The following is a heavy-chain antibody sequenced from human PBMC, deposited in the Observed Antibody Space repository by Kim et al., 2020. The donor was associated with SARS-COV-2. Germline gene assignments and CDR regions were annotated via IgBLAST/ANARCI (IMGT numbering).Heavy chain of an antibody. CDR1: GFTFSNAW. J-gene: IGHJ6*02. CDR3: TTSIAAAGTNLYYYFGMDV. CDR2: IKSKTDGGTT. Sequence: GGSLRLSCAASGFTFSNAWMSWVRQAPGKGLEWVGRIKSKTDGGTTDYAAPVKGRFTISRDDSKNTLFLQMNSLKTEDTAVYYCTTSIAAAGTNLYYYFGMDVWGQGTTVTVSS. D-gene: IGHD6-13*01. V-gene: IGHV3-15*01.